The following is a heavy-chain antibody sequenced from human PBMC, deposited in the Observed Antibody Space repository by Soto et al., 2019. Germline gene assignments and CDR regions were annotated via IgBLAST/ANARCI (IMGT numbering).Heavy chain of an antibody. Sequence: QITLKESGPTLVKPTQTLTLTCTFSGFSLSTSGVGVGWIRQPPGKALEWLALIYWDDDKRYSPSLKSRLTITKDTSKNQVVLTMTNMDPVDIATYYCAHRRSTYYYDSTFDPWGQGTLVTVSS. D-gene: IGHD3-22*01. V-gene: IGHV2-5*02. CDR3: AHRRSTYYYDSTFDP. J-gene: IGHJ5*02. CDR2: IYWDDDK. CDR1: GFSLSTSGVG.